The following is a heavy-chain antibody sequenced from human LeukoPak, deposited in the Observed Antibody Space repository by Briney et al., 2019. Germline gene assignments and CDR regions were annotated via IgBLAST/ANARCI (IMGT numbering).Heavy chain of an antibody. CDR2: IHHNGDIT. V-gene: IGHV3-64D*06. CDR3: ARDMSGTYSFDY. Sequence: GGSLRLSCSTSGFTLFWHVMHWVRQAPGKPLEYVSFIHHNGDITSYADSVRGRFTVSRDNSKNTLFLDLTSLRTDDTAVYYCARDMSGTYSFDYWGQGTLVTVSS. CDR1: GFTLFWHV. J-gene: IGHJ4*02. D-gene: IGHD1-26*01.